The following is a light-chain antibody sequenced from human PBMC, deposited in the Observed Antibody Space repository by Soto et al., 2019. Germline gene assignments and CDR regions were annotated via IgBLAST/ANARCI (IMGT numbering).Light chain of an antibody. CDR1: QSVSNNY. J-gene: IGKJ4*01. Sequence: EIVSTQSPGTLSLSPGERSTLSGRASQSVSNNYLAWYQQKPGQPPRLLIYGASSRATGIPDRFSGSGSGTDFTLTISRLEPEDFAVYYRQQYGSSLTFGRGTKVDIK. V-gene: IGKV3-20*01. CDR2: GAS. CDR3: QQYGSSLT.